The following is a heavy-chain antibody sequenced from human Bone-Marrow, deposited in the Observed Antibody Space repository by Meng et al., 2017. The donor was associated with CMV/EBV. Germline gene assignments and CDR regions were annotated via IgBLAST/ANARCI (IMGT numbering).Heavy chain of an antibody. CDR2: ISYDGSNK. V-gene: IGHV3-30-3*01. Sequence: GESLKISCAASGFTFSSYAMHWVRQAPGKGLEWVAVISYDGSNKYYADSVKGRFTISRDNSKNTLYLQMNSLRAEDTAVYYCARGKGYYYDSSGYRPIDYWGKGTLVTVSS. J-gene: IGHJ4*02. CDR3: ARGKGYYYDSSGYRPIDY. CDR1: GFTFSSYA. D-gene: IGHD3-22*01.